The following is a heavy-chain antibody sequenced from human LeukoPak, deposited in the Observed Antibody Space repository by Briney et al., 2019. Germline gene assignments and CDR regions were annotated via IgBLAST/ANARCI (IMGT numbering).Heavy chain of an antibody. V-gene: IGHV3-30*02. J-gene: IGHJ4*02. D-gene: IGHD6-13*01. CDR3: AKGPGYSSSWYLAEEVDFDY. Sequence: VQPGGSLRLSCAASGFTFSSYGMHWVRQAPGKGLEWVAFIRYDGSNKYYADSVKGRFTISRDNSKNTLYLQMNSLRAEDTAVYYCAKGPGYSSSWYLAEEVDFDYWGQGTLVTVSS. CDR1: GFTFSSYG. CDR2: IRYDGSNK.